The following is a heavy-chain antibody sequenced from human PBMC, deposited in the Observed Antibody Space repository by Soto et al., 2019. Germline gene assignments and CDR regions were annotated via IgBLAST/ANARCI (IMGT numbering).Heavy chain of an antibody. CDR1: GGSISSYD. CDR2: IYYGGST. CDR3: ARVSRLKQQLVSGFDY. D-gene: IGHD6-13*01. J-gene: IGHJ4*02. Sequence: PSETLSLTRSVAGGSISSYDWSWIRQPPGMGLEWIGYIYYGGSTNYNPSLKSRVAISVDTSKNQFSLKLTSVTAADTAVYYCARVSRLKQQLVSGFDYWGQGTLVNVSS. V-gene: IGHV4-59*01.